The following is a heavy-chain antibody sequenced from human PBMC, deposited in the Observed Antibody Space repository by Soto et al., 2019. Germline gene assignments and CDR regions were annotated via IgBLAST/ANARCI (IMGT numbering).Heavy chain of an antibody. V-gene: IGHV3-23*01. Sequence: EVQLLESGGGLVQPGGSLRLSCAASGFTFSAFAMTWVRQPPGQGLEWVSAVIGSGAYTFDADSVKGRFTISRDNSKDTLYLQKKSLRPEDTAVYYCAKELYYDICADSYYNDGLDVWGEGTPVTATS. D-gene: IGHD3-9*01. CDR1: GFTFSAFA. CDR2: VIGSGAYT. CDR3: AKELYYDICADSYYNDGLDV. J-gene: IGHJ6*04.